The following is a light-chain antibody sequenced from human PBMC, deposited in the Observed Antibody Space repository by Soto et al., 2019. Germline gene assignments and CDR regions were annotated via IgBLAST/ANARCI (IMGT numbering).Light chain of an antibody. CDR1: NIGSKS. V-gene: IGLV3-21*04. J-gene: IGLJ2*01. Sequence: SYELTQPPSVSVAPGKTARITCGGNNIGSKSVHWYQQKPGQAPVLVIYYDSDRPSGIPARLSGSNTGNTATLTISRVDAGDEADYYCQVWDTSSDHVVFGGGTKLTVL. CDR2: YDS. CDR3: QVWDTSSDHVV.